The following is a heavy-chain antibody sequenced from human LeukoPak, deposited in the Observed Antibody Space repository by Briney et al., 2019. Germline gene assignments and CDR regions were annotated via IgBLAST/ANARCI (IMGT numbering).Heavy chain of an antibody. CDR3: GRALGSPLDY. V-gene: IGHV3-74*01. J-gene: IGHJ4*02. CDR2: INDDGSIT. Sequence: GGSLRLSCAASGFTFSTSWMHWVPQAPGKGLVWVSRINDDGSITTYADSVKGRFTISRDNAKNALFLQMNSLRAEDTAVYYCGRALGSPLDYWGQGTLVIVSS. CDR1: GFTFSTSW. D-gene: IGHD1-26*01.